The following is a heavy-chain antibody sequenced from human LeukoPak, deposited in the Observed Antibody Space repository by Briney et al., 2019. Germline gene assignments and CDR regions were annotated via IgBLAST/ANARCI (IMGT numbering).Heavy chain of an antibody. V-gene: IGHV3-30*18. D-gene: IGHD3-10*01. Sequence: PGGSLRLSCAASGFTFSSYGMHWVRQAPGKGLEGVAVISYDGSNKYYADSVKGRFTISSDNSKNTLYLQMNSLRAEDTAVYYCAKGGYLGSGSYYHFDYWGQGTLVTVSS. CDR3: AKGGYLGSGSYYHFDY. CDR1: GFTFSSYG. CDR2: ISYDGSNK. J-gene: IGHJ4*02.